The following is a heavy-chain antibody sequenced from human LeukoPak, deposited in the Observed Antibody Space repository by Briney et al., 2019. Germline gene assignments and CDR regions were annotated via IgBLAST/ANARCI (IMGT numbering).Heavy chain of an antibody. D-gene: IGHD6-13*01. J-gene: IGHJ4*02. V-gene: IGHV1-8*01. Sequence: RASVKVSCKASGYTFTSYDINWVRQATGQGLEWMGWMNPNSGNTGYAQRFQGRVTMTRNTSISTAYMELSSLRSEDTAVYYCARTPPYSSSWYTPLDYWGQGTLVTVSS. CDR2: MNPNSGNT. CDR3: ARTPPYSSSWYTPLDY. CDR1: GYTFTSYD.